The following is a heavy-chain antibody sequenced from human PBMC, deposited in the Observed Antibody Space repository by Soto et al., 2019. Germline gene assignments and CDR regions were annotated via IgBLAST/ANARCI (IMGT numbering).Heavy chain of an antibody. V-gene: IGHV3-9*01. CDR3: AKDAAVAAPGGYFDY. CDR2: ISWNSGSI. CDR1: GFTFDDYA. Sequence: LRLSCAASGFTFDDYAMHWVRQAPGKVLEWVSGISWNSGSIGYADSVKGRFTISRDNAKNSLYLQMNSLRAEDTALYYCAKDAAVAAPGGYFDYWGQGTLVTVSS. J-gene: IGHJ4*02. D-gene: IGHD6-19*01.